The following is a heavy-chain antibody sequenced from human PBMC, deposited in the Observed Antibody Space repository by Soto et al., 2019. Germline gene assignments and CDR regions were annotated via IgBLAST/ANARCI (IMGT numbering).Heavy chain of an antibody. CDR2: IWYDGSNK. V-gene: IGHV3-33*01. CDR1: GFTFSSYG. CDR3: SRDVRARFFFDY. J-gene: IGHJ4*02. D-gene: IGHD3-3*01. Sequence: PGGSLRLSCAASGFTFSSYGMHWVRQAPGKGLEWVAVIWYDGSNKYYADSVKGRFTISRDNSKNTLYLQMNSLRAEDTAVYYCSRDVRARFFFDYWCQGTLVTV.